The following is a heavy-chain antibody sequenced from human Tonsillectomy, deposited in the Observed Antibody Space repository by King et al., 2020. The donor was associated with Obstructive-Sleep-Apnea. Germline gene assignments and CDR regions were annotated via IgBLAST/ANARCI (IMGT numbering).Heavy chain of an antibody. J-gene: IGHJ6*02. V-gene: IGHV3-9*01. CDR3: TKDMSADDYNSYYYDYGMDA. CDR1: GFTFDDHA. CDR2: ISWNGKKI. Sequence: VQLVESGGGLVQPGRSLRLSCAASGFTFDDHAMHWVRQRPGEGLEWVSGISWNGKKIAYADSVKGRFIISRDNAKKSLYLQMNSLRSEDAAIYYSTKDMSADDYNSYYYDYGMDALGQGTTVAVSS. D-gene: IGHD4/OR15-4a*01.